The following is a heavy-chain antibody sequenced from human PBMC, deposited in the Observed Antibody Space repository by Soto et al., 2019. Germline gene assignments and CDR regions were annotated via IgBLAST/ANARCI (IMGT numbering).Heavy chain of an antibody. D-gene: IGHD6-13*01. CDR3: ARAAIDGSSWYFGFDP. CDR1: GGTFSRHA. Sequence: QVQLVQSGSEVKMPGSSVKVSCKTSGGTFSRHAINWVRQAPGQGLEWMGGIIPLFGTTNYAQKFKGRVTISADESTSTAYMELSSLTSEDAAVYYCARAAIDGSSWYFGFDPWGQGTLVTVSS. V-gene: IGHV1-69*01. CDR2: IIPLFGTT. J-gene: IGHJ5*02.